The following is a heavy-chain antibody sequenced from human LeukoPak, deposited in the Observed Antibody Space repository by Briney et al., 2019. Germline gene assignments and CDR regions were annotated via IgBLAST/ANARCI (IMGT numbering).Heavy chain of an antibody. V-gene: IGHV3-7*03. CDR3: TNGDEITFGGLIVIQPTDY. CDR1: GFTFNNYW. D-gene: IGHD3-16*02. J-gene: IGHJ4*02. Sequence: GGSLRLSCVVSGFTFNNYWMSWVRQAPGKGLEWVANINQDGNGKNYLDSVKGRFSISRDNSKNTLYLQMNSLRAEDTAVYYCTNGDEITFGGLIVIQPTDYWGQGTLVTVSS. CDR2: INQDGNGK.